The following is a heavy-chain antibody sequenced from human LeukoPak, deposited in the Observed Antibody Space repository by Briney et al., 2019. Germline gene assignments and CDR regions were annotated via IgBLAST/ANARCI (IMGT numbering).Heavy chain of an antibody. D-gene: IGHD7-27*01. CDR2: INLNSGGT. CDR1: GFTFTDYY. J-gene: IGHJ6*02. CDR3: ARDVRGLGV. V-gene: IGHV1-2*02. Sequence: ASVKVSCKASGFTFTDYYIHWVRQAPGQGLEWMGWINLNSGGTHYPQKFQGRVTMTRDTSISTAYVDLSSLTSDDTAVYYCARDVRGLGVWGQGTTVTVSS.